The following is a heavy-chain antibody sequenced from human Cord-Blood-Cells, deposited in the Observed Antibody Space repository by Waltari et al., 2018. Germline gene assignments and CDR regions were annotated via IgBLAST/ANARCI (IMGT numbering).Heavy chain of an antibody. D-gene: IGHD1-26*01. CDR2: INHSGST. Sequence: QVQLQQWGAGLLKPSATLSLTCAVYGGSFSGYYWSWIRQPPGKGLEWIGEINHSGSTNYNPSLKSRVTISVDTSKNQFSLKLSSVTAADTAVYYCARGSSGSFYNWFDPWGQGTLVTVSS. V-gene: IGHV4-34*01. CDR1: GGSFSGYY. J-gene: IGHJ5*02. CDR3: ARGSSGSFYNWFDP.